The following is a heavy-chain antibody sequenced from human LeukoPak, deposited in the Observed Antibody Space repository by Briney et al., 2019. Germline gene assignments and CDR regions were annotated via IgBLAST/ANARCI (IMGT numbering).Heavy chain of an antibody. J-gene: IGHJ5*02. V-gene: IGHV1-2*02. CDR2: INPNSGGT. CDR3: ARDYNSGWSFDP. CDR1: GYTFTGYY. D-gene: IGHD6-19*01. Sequence: ASVKVSCKASGYTFTGYYMHWVRQAPGQGLEWMGWINPNSGGTNYAQNFQGRVAVTRDTSISAVYMELSSLTSDDTAVYYCARDYNSGWSFDPWGQGTLVTVSS.